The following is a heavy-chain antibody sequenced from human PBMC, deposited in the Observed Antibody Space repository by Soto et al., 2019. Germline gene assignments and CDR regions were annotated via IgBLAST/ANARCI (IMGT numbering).Heavy chain of an antibody. CDR2: IWYDGSNK. V-gene: IGHV3-33*01. CDR3: ARDQTVITMVRGHGYYYCGMDV. CDR1: GFTFSSYG. J-gene: IGHJ6*02. Sequence: QVQLVESGGGVVQPGRSLRLSCAASGFTFSSYGMHWVRQAPGKGLEWVAVIWYDGSNKYYADSVKGRFTISRDNSKNTLYLQMNSLRAEDTAVYYCARDQTVITMVRGHGYYYCGMDVWGQGTTVTVSS. D-gene: IGHD3-10*01.